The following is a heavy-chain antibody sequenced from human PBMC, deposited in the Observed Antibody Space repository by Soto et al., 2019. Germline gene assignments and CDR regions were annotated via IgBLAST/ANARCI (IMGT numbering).Heavy chain of an antibody. V-gene: IGHV3-30-3*01. J-gene: IGHJ5*02. CDR3: ARDKNIAAAGYEDWFDP. CDR2: ISYHGTNK. Sequence: GSLRLSCAASGFTFSSYAMHWLRQAPGKGPEWVAAISYHGTNKYYADSVKGRFTISRDNSKNMLYLQMDSLRDEDTALYYCARDKNIAAAGYEDWFDPWGQGTLVTVSS. D-gene: IGHD6-13*01. CDR1: GFTFSSYA.